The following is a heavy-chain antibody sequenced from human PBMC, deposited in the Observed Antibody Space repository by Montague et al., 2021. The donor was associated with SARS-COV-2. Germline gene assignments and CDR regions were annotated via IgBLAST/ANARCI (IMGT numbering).Heavy chain of an antibody. CDR2: IDLDGSET. CDR3: AREMRDSRYSSGWNYYYYGMDV. J-gene: IGHJ6*02. D-gene: IGHD6-19*01. CDR1: GFTFSSSW. V-gene: IGHV3-7*01. Sequence: SLRLSCAASGFTFSSSWMSWVRQAPGKGLEWVANIDLDGSETYYLDSVXGRFTISRDNAKNSLYLQMNSLRAEDTAVYYCAREMRDSRYSSGWNYYYYGMDVWGQGTTVTVSS.